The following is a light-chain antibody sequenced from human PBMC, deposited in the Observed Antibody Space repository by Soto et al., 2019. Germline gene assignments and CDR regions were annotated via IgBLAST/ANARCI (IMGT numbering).Light chain of an antibody. V-gene: IGLV1-40*01. CDR3: QSYDSSLTGVI. CDR2: GNY. Sequence: QSVLTQPPSVSGAPGQTVTISCTGSTSNIGAPYDVHWYQQVPGTAPKLLIHGNYNRPSGVPDRFSGSKSGTSASLAITGLQADDEADYYCQSYDSSLTGVIFGGGTKLTVL. J-gene: IGLJ2*01. CDR1: TSNIGAPYD.